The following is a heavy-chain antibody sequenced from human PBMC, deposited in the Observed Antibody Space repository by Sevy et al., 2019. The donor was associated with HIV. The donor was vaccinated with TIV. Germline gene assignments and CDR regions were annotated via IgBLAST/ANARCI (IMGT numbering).Heavy chain of an antibody. CDR1: GDSVSGYF. Sequence: SETLSLTCTVSGDSVSGYFWSWIRQPPGRGLEWIGNIHHSGTTKYNPSLKSRLTISVDTSKNQFSLILTSATAADTAVYYCTRVDSSGHSDYWGQGTPVTVSS. J-gene: IGHJ4*02. D-gene: IGHD3-22*01. V-gene: IGHV4-59*02. CDR2: IHHSGTT. CDR3: TRVDSSGHSDY.